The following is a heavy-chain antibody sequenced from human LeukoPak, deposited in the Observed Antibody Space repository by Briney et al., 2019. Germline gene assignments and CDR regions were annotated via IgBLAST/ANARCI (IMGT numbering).Heavy chain of an antibody. J-gene: IGHJ4*02. D-gene: IGHD3-22*01. CDR2: IYYSEST. Sequence: SETLSLTCTVSGGSISSYYWSWIRQPPGKGLEWIGYIYYSESTNYNPSLKSRVTISVDTSKNQFSLKLSSVTAADTAVYYCASLSSGYAYYFDYWGQGTLVTVSS. CDR1: GGSISSYY. V-gene: IGHV4-59*01. CDR3: ASLSSGYAYYFDY.